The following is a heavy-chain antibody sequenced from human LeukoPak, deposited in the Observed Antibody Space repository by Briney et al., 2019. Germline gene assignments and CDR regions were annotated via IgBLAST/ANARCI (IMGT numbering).Heavy chain of an antibody. CDR2: IYPGGSDT. V-gene: IGHV5-51*01. J-gene: IGHJ4*02. Sequence: KVSCKGSGYSFTSYWIGWVRQMPGKGLEWMGIIYPGGSDTRYSPSFQGQVTISADKSTSTAYLQWSSLKASDTAMYYCARKSVPKYYDILTGYQEFDYWGQGTLVTVSS. D-gene: IGHD3-9*01. CDR3: ARKSVPKYYDILTGYQEFDY. CDR1: GYSFTSYW.